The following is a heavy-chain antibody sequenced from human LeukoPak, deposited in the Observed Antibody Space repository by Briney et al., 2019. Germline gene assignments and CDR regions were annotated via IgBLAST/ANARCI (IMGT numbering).Heavy chain of an antibody. CDR2: IKQDGSEK. V-gene: IGHV3-7*05. Sequence: GGSLRLSCAASGFTFSSYWMSWVRQAPGKGLEWVANIKQDGSEKNYVDSMKGRFTISRDNAENSLYLQMNGLRAEDTAVYYCARDWSDKGVVFDIWGQGTMVTVSS. J-gene: IGHJ3*02. D-gene: IGHD3-10*01. CDR3: ARDWSDKGVVFDI. CDR1: GFTFSSYW.